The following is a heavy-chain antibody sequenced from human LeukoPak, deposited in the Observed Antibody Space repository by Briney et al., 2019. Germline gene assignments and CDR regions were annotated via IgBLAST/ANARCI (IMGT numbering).Heavy chain of an antibody. V-gene: IGHV3-43*02. CDR1: GFTFDDYA. D-gene: IGHD5-18*01. Sequence: PGGSLRLSCAASGFTFDDYAMHWVRQAPGKGLEWVSLISGDGGSTYYADSVKGRFTISRDNAKNSLYLQMNSLRAEDTALYYCARRRDTAMVTTRYFDYWGQGTLVTVSS. CDR2: ISGDGGST. CDR3: ARRRDTAMVTTRYFDY. J-gene: IGHJ4*02.